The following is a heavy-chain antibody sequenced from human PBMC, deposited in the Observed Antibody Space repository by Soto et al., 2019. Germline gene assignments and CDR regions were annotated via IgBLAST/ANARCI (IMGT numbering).Heavy chain of an antibody. CDR2: IIGGSHTM. J-gene: IGHJ5*02. CDR1: GFTFSGYS. V-gene: IGHV3-48*02. CDR3: AKDPHYYGSVSDLGLDT. D-gene: IGHD3-10*01. Sequence: EVQLVQSGEGLGQPWGSLRLSCVASGFTFSGYSMNWVRQAPGKGLEWVAYIIGGSHTMYYADSVKGRFTISRDDAKNSLYLQMNSLRDEDTAVYYCAKDPHYYGSVSDLGLDTWGQGTLVTVSS.